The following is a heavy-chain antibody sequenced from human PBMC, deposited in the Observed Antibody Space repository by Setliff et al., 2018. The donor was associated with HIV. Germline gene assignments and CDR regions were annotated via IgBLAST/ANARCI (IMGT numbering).Heavy chain of an antibody. CDR1: GYTFTGYY. CDR3: AREVTVTTPQYYYYYMDV. J-gene: IGHJ6*03. CDR2: INPNSGGT. Sequence: ASVKVSCKASGYTFTGYYMHWVRQAPGQGLEWMGWINPNSGGTNYAQKFQGWVTMTRDTSISTAYVELSRLRSDGTAVYYCAREVTVTTPQYYYYYMDVWGKGTTVTVSS. V-gene: IGHV1-2*04. D-gene: IGHD4-17*01.